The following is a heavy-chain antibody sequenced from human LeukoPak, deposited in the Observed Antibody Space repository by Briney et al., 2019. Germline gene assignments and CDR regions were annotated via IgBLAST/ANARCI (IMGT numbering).Heavy chain of an antibody. J-gene: IGHJ5*02. CDR2: IYTDGGT. V-gene: IGHV3-53*01. CDR3: AAIRRGRWFDP. CDR1: GFTVSGNY. Sequence: GGSLRLSCAASGFTVSGNYMSWVRKAPGKGLEWVSFIYTDGGTYYADSVKGRFTISRDNSKNTLYLQMNSLRAEDTAVYYCAAIRRGRWFDPWGQGTLVTVSS. D-gene: IGHD2-2*02.